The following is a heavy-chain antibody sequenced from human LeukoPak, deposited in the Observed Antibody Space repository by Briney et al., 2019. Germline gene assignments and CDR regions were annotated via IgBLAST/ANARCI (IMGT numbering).Heavy chain of an antibody. V-gene: IGHV4-30-4*07. CDR2: IYYSGST. D-gene: IGHD4-17*01. CDR1: GGPISSGGYS. J-gene: IGHJ3*02. Sequence: SQTLSLTFAVPGGPISSGGYSRRSIRPPPGKGLERIRYIYYSGSTYYSPSLKSRVTRAVDTSKNQFSLKLSSVTAADTAVYHCASYGNAFDIWGQGTMVTVSS. CDR3: ASYGNAFDI.